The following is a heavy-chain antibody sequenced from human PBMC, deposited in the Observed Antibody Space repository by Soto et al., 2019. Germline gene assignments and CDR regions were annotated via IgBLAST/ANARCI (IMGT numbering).Heavy chain of an antibody. J-gene: IGHJ5*02. D-gene: IGHD3-22*01. V-gene: IGHV1-69*13. CDR2: IIPIFGTA. CDR3: ATPGDYYDSSGYYNWFDP. CDR1: GGTFSSYA. Sequence: SVKVSCKASGGTFSSYAISWVRQAPGQGLEWMGGIIPIFGTANYAQKFQGRVTITADESTSTAYMELSSLRSEDTAVYYCATPGDYYDSSGYYNWFDPWGQGTLVTVSS.